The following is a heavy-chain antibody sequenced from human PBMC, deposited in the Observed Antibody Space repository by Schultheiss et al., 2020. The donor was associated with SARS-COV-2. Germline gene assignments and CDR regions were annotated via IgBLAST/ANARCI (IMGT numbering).Heavy chain of an antibody. D-gene: IGHD4-11*01. J-gene: IGHJ4*02. V-gene: IGHV4-30-4*01. CDR2: IYYSGST. CDR3: ARSNGLSHHFDY. Sequence: SETLSLTCTVSGGSISSGDYYWSWIRQPPGKALEWIGYIYYSGSTYYNPSLKSRVTISVDTSKNQFSLKLSSVTAADTAVYYCARSNGLSHHFDYWGQGTLVTVSS. CDR1: GGSISSGDYY.